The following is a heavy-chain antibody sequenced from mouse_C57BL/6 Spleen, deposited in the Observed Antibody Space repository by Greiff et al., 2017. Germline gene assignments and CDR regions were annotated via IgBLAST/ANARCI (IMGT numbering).Heavy chain of an antibody. D-gene: IGHD1-1*01. CDR3: ASTVKDYFDY. CDR1: GFTFSDYG. CDR2: ISSGSSTI. J-gene: IGHJ2*01. Sequence: EVKLVESGGGLVKPGGSLKLSCAASGFTFSDYGMHWVRQAPEKGLEWVAYISSGSSTIYYADTVKGRFTISRDNAKNTLFLQMTSLRSEDTAMYYCASTVKDYFDYWGQGTTLTVSS. V-gene: IGHV5-17*01.